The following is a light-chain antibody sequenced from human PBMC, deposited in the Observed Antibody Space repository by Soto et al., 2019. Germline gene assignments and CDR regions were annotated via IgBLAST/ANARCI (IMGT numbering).Light chain of an antibody. Sequence: EIVLTQSPGTLSLSPGERATLSCRASQNISNYLIWYQQKPGQAPRLLIYDVSNRATGIPARFSGSGSGTDFTLTISSLGPEDFAVYYCQQRSNWPRTFGQGTKVDIK. J-gene: IGKJ1*01. CDR2: DVS. CDR3: QQRSNWPRT. V-gene: IGKV3-11*01. CDR1: QNISNY.